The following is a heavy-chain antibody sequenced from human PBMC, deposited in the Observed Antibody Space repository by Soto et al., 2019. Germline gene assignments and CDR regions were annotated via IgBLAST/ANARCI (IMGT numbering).Heavy chain of an antibody. D-gene: IGHD3-9*01. V-gene: IGHV2-5*02. CDR1: GFSLSTSGVG. Sequence: QITLKESGPTLVKPTQTLTLTCTFSGFSLSTSGVGVGWIRQPPGKALEWLALIYWDDDKRYSPSLKSRLTITKDTSKNQVVLTMTNMDPVDTATYYCAHSTYDMLTGVNWFDPWGQGTLVTVAS. J-gene: IGHJ5*02. CDR3: AHSTYDMLTGVNWFDP. CDR2: IYWDDDK.